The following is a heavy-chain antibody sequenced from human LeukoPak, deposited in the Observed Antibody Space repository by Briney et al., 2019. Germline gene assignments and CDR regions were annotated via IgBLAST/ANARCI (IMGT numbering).Heavy chain of an antibody. CDR2: IRYDGSYD. D-gene: IGHD3-3*01. CDR1: GFSFSSCG. CDR3: ARDQIFGVVQDY. Sequence: GGSLRLSCAASGFSFSSCGMHWVRQTPGTGLEWVAFIRYDGSYDYYADSVKGRFTISRDNAKNSLYLQMNSLRAEDTAVYYCARDQIFGVVQDYWGQGTLVTVSS. V-gene: IGHV3-30*02. J-gene: IGHJ4*02.